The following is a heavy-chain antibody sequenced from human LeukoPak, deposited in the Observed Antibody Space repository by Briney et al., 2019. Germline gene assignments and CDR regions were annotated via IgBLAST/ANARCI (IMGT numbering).Heavy chain of an antibody. CDR3: VRATANGSGRAYDH. Sequence: PSETLSLTCAVYGETMIGHYWTWIRQPPGKRLEWIGEIHHSGDTNSNPSLKNRVTMSIDMSKNQFSLKVKSVTAADTAVYYCVRATANGSGRAYDHWAQGNLVPVSS. V-gene: IGHV4-34*01. D-gene: IGHD3-10*01. CDR1: GETMIGHY. J-gene: IGHJ4*02. CDR2: IHHSGDT.